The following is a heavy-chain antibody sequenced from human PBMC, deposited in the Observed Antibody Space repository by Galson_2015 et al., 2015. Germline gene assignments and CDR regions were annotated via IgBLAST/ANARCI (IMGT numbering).Heavy chain of an antibody. CDR2: ISGSGGST. D-gene: IGHD3-10*01. V-gene: IGHV3-23*01. Sequence: SLRLSCAASGFTFSSYAMHWVRQAPGKGLEWVSAISGSGGSTYYADSVKGRFTISRDNSKNTLYLQMNSLRAEDTAVYYCAKRGFGELLTSQYYYYYGMDVWGQGTTVTVSS. J-gene: IGHJ6*02. CDR1: GFTFSSYA. CDR3: AKRGFGELLTSQYYYYYGMDV.